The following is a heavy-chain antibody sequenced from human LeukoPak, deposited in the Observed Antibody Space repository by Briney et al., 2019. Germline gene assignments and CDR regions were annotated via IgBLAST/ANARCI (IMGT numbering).Heavy chain of an antibody. CDR1: GFTFSSYS. Sequence: GGSLRLSCAASGFTFSSYSMNWGRQAPGKGLEWVAVISYDGSNKYYADSVKGRFTISRDNSKNTLYLQMNSLRADDTAVYYCARDPYSSSEDYYYYGMDVWGQGTTVTVSS. CDR3: ARDPYSSSEDYYYYGMDV. J-gene: IGHJ6*02. CDR2: ISYDGSNK. V-gene: IGHV3-30*03. D-gene: IGHD6-6*01.